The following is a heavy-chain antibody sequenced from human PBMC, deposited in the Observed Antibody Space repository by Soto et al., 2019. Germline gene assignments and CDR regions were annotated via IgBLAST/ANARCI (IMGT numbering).Heavy chain of an antibody. V-gene: IGHV3-23*01. CDR1: GFTFSSYA. Sequence: GGSLRLSCAASGFTFSSYAMSWVRPAPGKGLEWVSAISGSGGSTYYADSVKGRFTISRDNSKNTLYLQMNSLRAEDTAVYYCAKDALKNRYCSSTSCYLEGGYWGQGTLVTVSS. CDR2: ISGSGGST. CDR3: AKDALKNRYCSSTSCYLEGGY. D-gene: IGHD2-2*01. J-gene: IGHJ4*02.